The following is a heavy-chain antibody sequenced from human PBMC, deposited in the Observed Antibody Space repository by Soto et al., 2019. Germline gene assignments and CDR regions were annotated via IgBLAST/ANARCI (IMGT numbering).Heavy chain of an antibody. D-gene: IGHD3-22*01. Sequence: EVQLLESGGGLVQPGGSLRLSCAASGFTFSSYAMSWVRQAPGKGLEWVSAISSSGGSTYYADSVKGRFTISRDNSKYTLYVQMNSRRAEDTAVYYCATFSEDSSGYYQGYWGQGTLVTVSS. CDR2: ISSSGGST. V-gene: IGHV3-23*01. CDR1: GFTFSSYA. J-gene: IGHJ4*02. CDR3: ATFSEDSSGYYQGY.